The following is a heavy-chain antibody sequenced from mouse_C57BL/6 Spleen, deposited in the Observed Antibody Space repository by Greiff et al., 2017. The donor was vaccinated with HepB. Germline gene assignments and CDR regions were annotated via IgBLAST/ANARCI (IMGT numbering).Heavy chain of an antibody. CDR3: ARHEEGYYDYVAWFAY. D-gene: IGHD2-4*01. CDR1: GYTFTEYT. Sequence: QVQLKESGAELVKPGASVKLSCKASGYTFTEYTIHWVKQRSGQGLEWIGWFYPGSGSIKYNEKFKDKATLTADKSSSTVYMELSRLTSEDSAVYFCARHEEGYYDYVAWFAYWGQGTLVTVSA. V-gene: IGHV1-62-2*01. J-gene: IGHJ3*01. CDR2: FYPGSGSI.